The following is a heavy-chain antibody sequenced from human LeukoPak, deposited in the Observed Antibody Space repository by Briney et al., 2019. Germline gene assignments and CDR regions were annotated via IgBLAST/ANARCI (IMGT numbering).Heavy chain of an antibody. J-gene: IGHJ4*02. CDR1: GFTFNNYA. V-gene: IGHV3-23*01. Sequence: QSGGSLRLSCAASGFTFNNYAMTWARQAPGKGLEWVSHIKGGGDGTYYADSVKGRFTISRDNAKNSLYLQMNSLRAEDTAVYYCATHHTIFGVVVDYWGQGTLVTVSS. CDR2: IKGGGDGT. D-gene: IGHD3-3*01. CDR3: ATHHTIFGVVVDY.